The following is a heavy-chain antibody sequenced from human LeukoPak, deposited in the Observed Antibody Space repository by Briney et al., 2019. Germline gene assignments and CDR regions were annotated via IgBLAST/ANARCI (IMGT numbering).Heavy chain of an antibody. Sequence: GRSLRLSCAASGFTFSSYAMHWVRQAPGKGLEWVAVISFDGSNKYYADSVKGRFTIFRDDSKNTLYLQMNSLRAEDTAVYYCAGGSSTTTPPVYWGQGTLVTVSS. CDR2: ISFDGSNK. CDR1: GFTFSSYA. J-gene: IGHJ4*02. D-gene: IGHD2-2*01. CDR3: AGGSSTTTPPVY. V-gene: IGHV3-30*01.